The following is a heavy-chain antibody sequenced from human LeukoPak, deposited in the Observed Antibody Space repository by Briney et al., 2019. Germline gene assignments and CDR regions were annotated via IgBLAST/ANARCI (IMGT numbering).Heavy chain of an antibody. D-gene: IGHD3-10*01. Sequence: PSETLSLTCAVYGGSFSGYYWSWIRQPPGKGLEWIGEINHSGSTNYNPSLKSRVTISVDTSKNQFSLKLSSVTAADTAVYYCARVVRGENLNWFDPWGQGTLVTVSS. CDR1: GGSFSGYY. J-gene: IGHJ5*02. CDR2: INHSGST. V-gene: IGHV4-34*01. CDR3: ARVVRGENLNWFDP.